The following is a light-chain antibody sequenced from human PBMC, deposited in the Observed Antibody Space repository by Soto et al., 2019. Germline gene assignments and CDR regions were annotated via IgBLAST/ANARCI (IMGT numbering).Light chain of an antibody. CDR3: HQYDNWPRT. V-gene: IGKV3-15*01. J-gene: IGKJ1*01. CDR2: GAS. CDR1: QSVSSN. Sequence: VLAQSHYTRSVSRGERPHHPCGASQSVSSNLAWYQQKPGQAPRFLIYGASTRATGIPARFSGSGSGTEFTLTISSLQSEDFAVYYCHQYDNWPRTFGQGTKVEIK.